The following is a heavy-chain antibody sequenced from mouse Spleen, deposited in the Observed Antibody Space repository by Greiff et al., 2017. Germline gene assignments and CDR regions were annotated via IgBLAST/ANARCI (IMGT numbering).Heavy chain of an antibody. CDR2: IYPRDGST. Sequence: VQLQESDAELVKPGASVKISCKVSGYTFADHTIHWMKQRPEQGLEWIGYIYPRDGSTKYNEKFKGKATLTADKSSSTAYMQLNSLTSEDSAVYFCARSEAFGYDDLAYWGQGTLVTVSA. CDR1: GYTFADHT. V-gene: IGHV1-78*01. D-gene: IGHD2-14*01. J-gene: IGHJ3*01. CDR3: ARSEAFGYDDLAY.